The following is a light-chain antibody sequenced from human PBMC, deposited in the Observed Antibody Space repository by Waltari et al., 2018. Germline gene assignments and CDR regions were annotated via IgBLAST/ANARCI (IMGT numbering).Light chain of an antibody. CDR3: QSADSTGSDVV. CDR2: KDT. Sequence: SYELTQPPSVTVSPGQTARIACSGDALTDKYVHWYQQRPGRAPVVVIYKDTKRPSGIPERFSGSSSGKTVTLTISGVQAEDESDYYCQSADSTGSDVVFGGGTKLTVL. J-gene: IGLJ2*01. CDR1: ALTDKY. V-gene: IGLV3-25*03.